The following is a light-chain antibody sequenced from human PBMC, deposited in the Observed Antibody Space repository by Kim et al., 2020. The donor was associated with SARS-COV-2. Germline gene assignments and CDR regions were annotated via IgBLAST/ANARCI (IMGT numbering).Light chain of an antibody. Sequence: VALGQTVRIKCQGDSLRSYYATWYQQKPGQAPIVVIYGKNNRPSGIPDRFSGSSSGDTASLTITGTQAGDEADYYCNSRGSNGNVLFGGGTKLTVL. CDR3: NSRGSNGNVL. V-gene: IGLV3-19*01. J-gene: IGLJ2*01. CDR1: SLRSYY. CDR2: GKN.